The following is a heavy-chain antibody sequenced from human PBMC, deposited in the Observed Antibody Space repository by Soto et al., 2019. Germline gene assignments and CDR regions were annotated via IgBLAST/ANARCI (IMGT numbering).Heavy chain of an antibody. CDR1: SVSISSSNW. CDR2: IYHSGST. J-gene: IGHJ5*02. V-gene: IGHV4-4*02. Sequence: SSETLSLTCAVSSVSISSSNWWSWVRQPPGKGLEWIGEIYHSGSTNYSPSLKSRVTISVDKSKNQFSLKLSSVTAADTAVYYCARASVLGVVYNWFDPWGQGTLVTVSS. D-gene: IGHD3-3*01. CDR3: ARASVLGVVYNWFDP.